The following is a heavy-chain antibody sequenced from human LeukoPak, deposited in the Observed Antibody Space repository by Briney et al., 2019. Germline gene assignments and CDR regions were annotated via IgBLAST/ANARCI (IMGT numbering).Heavy chain of an antibody. CDR2: IYYSGST. J-gene: IGHJ4*02. CDR1: GGSISSYY. V-gene: IGHV4-59*08. CDR3: ARLRGYSSGWYWRYYFDY. D-gene: IGHD6-19*01. Sequence: SETLSLTCTVSGGSISSYYWSWIRQPPGKGLEWIGYIYYSGSTNYNPSLKSRVTISVDTSKNQFSLKLSSVTAADTAVYYCARLRGYSSGWYWRYYFDYWGQGTLVTVSS.